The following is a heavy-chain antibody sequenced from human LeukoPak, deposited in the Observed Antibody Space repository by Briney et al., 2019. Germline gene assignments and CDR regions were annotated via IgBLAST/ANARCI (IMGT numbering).Heavy chain of an antibody. V-gene: IGHV1-18*01. CDR3: ARGEPYYDFWSGQWFYGMEV. CDR1: GYTFTSYG. J-gene: IGHJ6*02. D-gene: IGHD3-3*01. CDR2: ISAYNGNT. Sequence: ASVKVSCKASGYTFTSYGISWVRQAPGQGLEWMGWISAYNGNTNYAQKLQGRVTMTTDTPTSTAYMELRSLRSDDTAVYYCARGEPYYDFWSGQWFYGMEVWGQGTTVTVSS.